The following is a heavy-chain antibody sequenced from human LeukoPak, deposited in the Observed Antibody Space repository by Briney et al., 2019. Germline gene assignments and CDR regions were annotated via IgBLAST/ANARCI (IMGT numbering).Heavy chain of an antibody. V-gene: IGHV3-30*03. D-gene: IGHD5-18*01. J-gene: IGHJ4*02. CDR1: GFTFTAYA. CDR2: ISSDGSNK. Sequence: PGGSLRLSCAASGFTFTAYAMNWVRQAPGKGLEWVAVISSDGSNKFYVDSVKGRFTISRDNPKDTLYLQMNSLRPEDTAVYYCATDSSSRIQLWTPLKYWGQGTLVTVSS. CDR3: ATDSSSRIQLWTPLKY.